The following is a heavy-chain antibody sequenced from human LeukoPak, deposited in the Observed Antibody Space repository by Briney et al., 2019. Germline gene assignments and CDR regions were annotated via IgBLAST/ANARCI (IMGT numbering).Heavy chain of an antibody. V-gene: IGHV4-59*01. CDR1: GGSISNYY. CDR2: IHYSGYT. J-gene: IGHJ2*01. Sequence: SETLSLTCAVSGGSISNYYRSWIRQPPGKGLEWLGYIHYSGYTNYNPSLKSRVTISVDTSKNQFSLNLSSVTAADTAVYYCARHWGSDWYFDLWGRGTLVTVSS. CDR3: ARHWGSDWYFDL. D-gene: IGHD7-27*01.